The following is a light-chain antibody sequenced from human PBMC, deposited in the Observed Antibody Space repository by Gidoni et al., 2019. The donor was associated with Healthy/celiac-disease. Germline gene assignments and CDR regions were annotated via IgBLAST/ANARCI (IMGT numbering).Light chain of an antibody. Sequence: SYVLPQPPSVSVAPGKTARITCGGNNIGSKSVHWYQQKPGQAPVLVVYDDSDRPSRIPERFSGSNSGNTATLTISRVEAGDEADYYCQVWDSSSDHLVVFGGGTKLTVL. CDR1: NIGSKS. CDR2: DDS. V-gene: IGLV3-21*03. J-gene: IGLJ2*01. CDR3: QVWDSSSDHLVV.